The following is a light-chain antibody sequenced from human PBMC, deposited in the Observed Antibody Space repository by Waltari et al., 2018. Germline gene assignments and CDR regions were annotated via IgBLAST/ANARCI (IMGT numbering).Light chain of an antibody. CDR2: RNN. J-gene: IGLJ3*02. V-gene: IGLV1-47*01. CDR3: AAWDDSLSGGV. CDR1: SSNIGSNY. Sequence: QSVLTQPPSASGTPGQRVTISCSGSSSNIGSNYVYWYQQLPGTAPKLLIYRNNQRPSGVPDRFSGSESGTSASRAISVLRSDDEADYYCAAWDDSLSGGVFGGGTRLTVL.